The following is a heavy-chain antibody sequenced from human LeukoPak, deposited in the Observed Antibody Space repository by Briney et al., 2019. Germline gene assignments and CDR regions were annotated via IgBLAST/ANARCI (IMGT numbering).Heavy chain of an antibody. Sequence: SETLSLTCTVSGGSISSYYWSWIRQPPGKGLEWIGYIYYSGSPNYDASLTSRVTISVDTSKNQFSLRRTYVTAADTATDFCSRESGPFCPFGYWGQGTLVIVSS. CDR1: GGSISSYY. V-gene: IGHV4-59*01. J-gene: IGHJ4*02. CDR3: SRESGPFCPFGY. CDR2: IYYSGSP. D-gene: IGHD1-26*01.